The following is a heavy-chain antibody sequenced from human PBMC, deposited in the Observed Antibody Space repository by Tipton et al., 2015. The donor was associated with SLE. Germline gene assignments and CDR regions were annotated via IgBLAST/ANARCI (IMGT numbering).Heavy chain of an antibody. CDR3: ARERSSTSLYYMDV. D-gene: IGHD2-2*01. CDR2: IYYSGST. CDR1: GGSISSSSYS. V-gene: IGHV4-39*07. Sequence: TLSLTCTVSGGSISSSSYSWGWIRQPPGKGLEWIGSIYYSGSTYYNPSLKSRVTISVDTSKNQFSLKLSSVTAADTAVYYCARERSSTSLYYMDVWGKGTTVTVSS. J-gene: IGHJ6*03.